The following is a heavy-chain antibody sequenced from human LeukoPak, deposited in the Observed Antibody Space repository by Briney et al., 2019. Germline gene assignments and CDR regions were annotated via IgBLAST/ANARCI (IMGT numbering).Heavy chain of an antibody. D-gene: IGHD1-26*01. CDR2: IYHSGST. V-gene: IGHV4-38-2*01. J-gene: IGHJ3*02. CDR1: GYSISSGYY. CDR3: TRGWELLAPFDI. Sequence: SETLSLTCAVSGYSISSGYYWGWIRQPPGKGLEWIGSIYHSGSTYYNPSLKSRVTISVDTSKNQFSLRLSSVTAADTAVYYCTRGWELLAPFDIWGQGTMVTVSS.